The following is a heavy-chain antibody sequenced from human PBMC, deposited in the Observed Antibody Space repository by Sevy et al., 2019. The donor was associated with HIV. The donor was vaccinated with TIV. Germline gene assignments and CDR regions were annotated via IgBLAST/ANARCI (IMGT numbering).Heavy chain of an antibody. Sequence: GGSLRLSCAASGFTFSRYAMNWLRQAPGKGLEWVSTISGSGSSTYYADSVKGRFTISRDNSKNTLDLQMNSLRAEDTAVYYCAKARGDILLMVYGFAFDIWGQGTMVTVSS. CDR2: ISGSGSST. J-gene: IGHJ3*02. V-gene: IGHV3-23*01. CDR3: AKARGDILLMVYGFAFDI. D-gene: IGHD2-8*01. CDR1: GFTFSRYA.